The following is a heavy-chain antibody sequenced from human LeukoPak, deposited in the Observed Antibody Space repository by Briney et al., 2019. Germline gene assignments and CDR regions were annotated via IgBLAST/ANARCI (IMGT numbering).Heavy chain of an antibody. Sequence: SETLSLTCTVSGGSVSSGSYYWSWIRQPPGKGLEWIGYIYYSGSTNYNPSLKSRVTISVDTSKNQFSLKLSSVTAADTAEYYCASGHCSSTSCSYFDYWGQGTLVTVSS. CDR2: IYYSGST. CDR3: ASGHCSSTSCSYFDY. J-gene: IGHJ4*02. CDR1: GGSVSSGSYY. D-gene: IGHD2-2*03. V-gene: IGHV4-61*01.